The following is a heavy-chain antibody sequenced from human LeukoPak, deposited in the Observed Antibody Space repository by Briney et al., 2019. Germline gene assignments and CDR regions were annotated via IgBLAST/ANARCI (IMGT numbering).Heavy chain of an antibody. J-gene: IGHJ2*01. CDR1: GGSISSSSHF. CDR3: ARVTRLNPRVSRYFDL. CDR2: IYYSGNT. Sequence: PSETLSLTCTVSGGSISSSSHFWGWIRQPPGKGLEWIGSIYYSGNTYYNPSLKSRVTISVDTSKNQFSLKLSSVTAADTAVYYCARVTRLNPRVSRYFDLWGRGTLVTVSS. V-gene: IGHV4-39*07. D-gene: IGHD2-8*01.